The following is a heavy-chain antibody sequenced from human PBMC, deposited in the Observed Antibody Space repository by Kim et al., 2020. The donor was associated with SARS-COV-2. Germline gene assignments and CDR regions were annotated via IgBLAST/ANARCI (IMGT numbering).Heavy chain of an antibody. V-gene: IGHV3-9*01. CDR2: INWNSGAI. CDR1: GFTFGDYA. D-gene: IGHD2-2*02. J-gene: IGHJ6*03. Sequence: GGSLRLSCAASGFTFGDYAMHWVRQVPGKGLEWVSGINWNSGAIGYADSVKGRFTISRDNAENSLFLKMNSLRPEDTALYYCAKDFGLQCYNFLFLHAWCTGTTVTVSS. CDR3: AKDFGLQCYNFLFLHA.